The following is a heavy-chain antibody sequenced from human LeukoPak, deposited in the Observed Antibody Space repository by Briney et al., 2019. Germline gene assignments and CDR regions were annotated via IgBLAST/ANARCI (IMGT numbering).Heavy chain of an antibody. CDR3: AKDLGDYDILTGYFPFDY. D-gene: IGHD3-9*01. V-gene: IGHV3-23*01. CDR1: GFTFSSYA. CDR2: ISGSGGST. J-gene: IGHJ4*02. Sequence: GGSLRLSCAASGFTFSSYAMSWVRQAPGKGLEWVSAISGSGGSTYYADSVKGRFTIPRDNSKNTLYLQMNSLRAEDTAVYYCAKDLGDYDILTGYFPFDYWGQGTLVTVSS.